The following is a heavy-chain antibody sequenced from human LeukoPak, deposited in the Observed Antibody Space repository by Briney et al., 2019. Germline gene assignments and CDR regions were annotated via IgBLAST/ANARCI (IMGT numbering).Heavy chain of an antibody. CDR2: IKQDGSKK. D-gene: IGHD2/OR15-2a*01. CDR1: GFPFSSYW. J-gene: IGHJ4*02. CDR3: ARGGGPPTTYFDY. V-gene: IGHV3-7*01. Sequence: GGSLRLSCVASGFPFSSYWMTWVRQAPGKGLEWVANIKQDGSKKSYVDSVKGRFTISRDNAKNSLYLQMNSLRAEDTAMYYCARGGGPPTTYFDYWGQGTLVTVSS.